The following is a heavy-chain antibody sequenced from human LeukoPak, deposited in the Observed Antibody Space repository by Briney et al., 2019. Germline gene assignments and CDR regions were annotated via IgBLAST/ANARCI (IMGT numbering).Heavy chain of an antibody. CDR2: INPNSGGT. V-gene: IGHV1-2*02. Sequence: ASVKVSCKASGYTFTGYYMHWVRQAPGQGLEWMGWINPNSGGTNYAQKFQGRVTMTRDTSISTAHMELSRLRSDDTAVYYCARGRGVVPAAITFDYWGQGTLVTVSS. CDR1: GYTFTGYY. J-gene: IGHJ4*02. D-gene: IGHD2-2*01. CDR3: ARGRGVVPAAITFDY.